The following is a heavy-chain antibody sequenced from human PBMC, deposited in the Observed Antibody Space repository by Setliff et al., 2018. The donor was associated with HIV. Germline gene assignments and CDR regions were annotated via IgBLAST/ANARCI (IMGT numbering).Heavy chain of an antibody. CDR2: TSHSGKT. J-gene: IGHJ3*02. CDR3: ARAPSGSWGDLLAAFDI. D-gene: IGHD1-26*01. CDR1: GGPLSGHY. Sequence: NPSETLSLTCAVYGGPLSGHYWSWIRQPPGQGLEWIGETSHSGKTNYNPSLKSRVTISVDTSKNQFSLKLSSVTAADAAVYYCARAPSGSWGDLLAAFDIWGQGTMVTVSS. V-gene: IGHV4-34*01.